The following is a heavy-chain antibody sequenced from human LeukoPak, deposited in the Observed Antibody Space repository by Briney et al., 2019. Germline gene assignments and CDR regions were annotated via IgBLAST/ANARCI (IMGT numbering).Heavy chain of an antibody. V-gene: IGHV4-34*01. CDR3: ARVARPGYQLLYFKGHYYFDY. CDR1: GGSFSGYY. Sequence: PSETLSLTCAVYGGSFSGYYWSWIRQPPGKGLEWIGEINHSGSTNYNPSLKSRVTISVDTSKNQFSLKLSSVTAADTAVYYCARVARPGYQLLYFKGHYYFDYWGQGTPVTVSS. J-gene: IGHJ4*02. D-gene: IGHD2-2*02. CDR2: INHSGST.